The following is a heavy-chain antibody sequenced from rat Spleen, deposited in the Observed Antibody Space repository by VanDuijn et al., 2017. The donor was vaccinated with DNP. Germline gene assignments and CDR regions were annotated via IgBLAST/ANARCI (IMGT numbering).Heavy chain of an antibody. CDR2: ITSSGGDT. CDR1: GFTFNNYW. D-gene: IGHD4-3*01. V-gene: IGHV5-31*01. CDR3: ARRGYNSRWYFDF. Sequence: EVQLVESGGDLVQPGGSLKVSCVASGFTFNNYWMAWIRQVPGKGLDWVASITSSGGDTYYADSVKGRFTISRDDAKNTQYLQMNSLRSEDTATYYCARRGYNSRWYFDFWGPGTMVTVSS. J-gene: IGHJ1*01.